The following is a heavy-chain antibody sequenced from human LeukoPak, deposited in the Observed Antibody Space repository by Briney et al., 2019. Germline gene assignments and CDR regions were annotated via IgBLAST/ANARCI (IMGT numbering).Heavy chain of an antibody. CDR1: GYTFTGYY. CDR3: ARVGYSYGYFDY. J-gene: IGHJ4*02. CDR2: INPNSGGT. V-gene: IGHV1-2*02. D-gene: IGHD5-18*01. Sequence: ASVKVSCKASGYTFTGYYMHWVRQAPGQGLEWMGWINPNSGGTSYAQKFQGRVTMTRDTSISTAYMELSRLRSDDTAVYYCARVGYSYGYFDYWGQGTLVTVSS.